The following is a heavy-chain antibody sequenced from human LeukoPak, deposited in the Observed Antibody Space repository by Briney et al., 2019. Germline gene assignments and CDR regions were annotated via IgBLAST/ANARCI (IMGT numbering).Heavy chain of an antibody. J-gene: IGHJ4*02. CDR2: IYHSGST. V-gene: IGHV4-34*01. CDR3: ARYSSSSYYFDY. CDR1: GGSFSGYY. D-gene: IGHD6-6*01. Sequence: NPSETLSLTCAVYGGSFSGYYWSWIRQPPGKGLEWIGYIYHSGSTYYNASLKSRVTISVDMSKNQFSLKLSSVTAADTAVYYCARYSSSSYYFDYWGQGTLVTVSS.